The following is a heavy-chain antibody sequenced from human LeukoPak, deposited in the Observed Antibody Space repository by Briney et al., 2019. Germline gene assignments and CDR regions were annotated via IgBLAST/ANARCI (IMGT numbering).Heavy chain of an antibody. D-gene: IGHD1-1*01. CDR1: GFTVSSNY. Sequence: GGSLRLPCAASGFTVSSNYMSWVRQAPGKGLEWVSVIYSGGSTYYADSVKGRFTISRDNSKNTLYLQMNSLRAEDTAVYYCARAGLERWAGGNYFDYWGQGTLVTVSS. J-gene: IGHJ4*02. CDR3: ARAGLERWAGGNYFDY. V-gene: IGHV3-66*01. CDR2: IYSGGST.